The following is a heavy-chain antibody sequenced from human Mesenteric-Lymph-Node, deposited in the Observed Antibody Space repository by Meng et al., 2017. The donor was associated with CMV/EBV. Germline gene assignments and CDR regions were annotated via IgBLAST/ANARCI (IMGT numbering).Heavy chain of an antibody. CDR1: GFTFSDYY. V-gene: IGHV3-11*04. Sequence: GESLKISCAASGFTFSDYYMSWVRQAPGKGLEWVSYISSGGNTIYYADSVKGRFTISRDNAKNSLYLQMNSLRAEDTAVYYCARGEAARLEVADYWGQGTLVTVSS. D-gene: IGHD6-6*01. CDR2: ISSGGNTI. J-gene: IGHJ4*02. CDR3: ARGEAARLEVADY.